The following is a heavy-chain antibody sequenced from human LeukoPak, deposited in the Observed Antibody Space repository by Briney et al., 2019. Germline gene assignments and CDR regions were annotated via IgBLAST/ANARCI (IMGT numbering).Heavy chain of an antibody. J-gene: IGHJ4*02. D-gene: IGHD6-19*01. CDR1: GGSFSGYY. CDR2: INHSGST. CDR3: ARHTTSGWYQVVY. Sequence: SETLSLTCAVYGGSFSGYYWSWIRQPPGKGLEWIGEINHSGSTNYNPSLKSRVTISVDTSKNQFSLKLSSVTAADTAVYYCARHTTSGWYQVVYWGQGTLVTVSS. V-gene: IGHV4-34*01.